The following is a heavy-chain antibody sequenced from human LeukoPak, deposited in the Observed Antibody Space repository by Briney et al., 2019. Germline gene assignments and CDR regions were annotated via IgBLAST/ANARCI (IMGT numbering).Heavy chain of an antibody. CDR2: IYYSGST. D-gene: IGHD4-11*01. V-gene: IGHV4-30-4*07. CDR1: GGSISSGGYS. CDR3: ARDMTTVTWAFDI. Sequence: SETLSLTCAVSGGSISSGGYSWSWIRQPPGKGLEWIGYIYYSGSTYYNPSLKSRVTISVDTSKNQFSLKLSSVTAADTAVYYCARDMTTVTWAFDIWGQGTMVTVSS. J-gene: IGHJ3*02.